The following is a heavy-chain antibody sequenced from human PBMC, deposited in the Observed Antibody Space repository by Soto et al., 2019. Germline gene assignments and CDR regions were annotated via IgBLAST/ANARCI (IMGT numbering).Heavy chain of an antibody. Sequence: SETLSVTCSVAGGYVSSGSYYWSWKRQPPGKGLEWIGYIYYSGSTNYNPSLKSRVTISVDTSKNQFSLKLSSVTAADTAVYYCARGLITGSHYSGGWYYFDSWGQGTQVTVSS. D-gene: IGHD6-19*01. J-gene: IGHJ4*02. CDR3: ARGLITGSHYSGGWYYFDS. V-gene: IGHV4-61*01. CDR2: IYYSGST. CDR1: GGYVSSGSYY.